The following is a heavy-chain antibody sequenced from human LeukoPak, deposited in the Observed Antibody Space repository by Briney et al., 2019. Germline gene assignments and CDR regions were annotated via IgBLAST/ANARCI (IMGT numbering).Heavy chain of an antibody. CDR1: GFTFSSYT. Sequence: GGSLRLSCSASGFTFSSYTMHWVPQAPGKGLEYVSAISSNGGSTYYADSVKGRFTISRDNSKNTLYLQMSSLRAEDTAVYYCVKADYYDTSNYYYRYFQYWGQGTLVTVSS. D-gene: IGHD3-22*01. CDR2: ISSNGGST. CDR3: VKADYYDTSNYYYRYFQY. J-gene: IGHJ1*01. V-gene: IGHV3-64D*09.